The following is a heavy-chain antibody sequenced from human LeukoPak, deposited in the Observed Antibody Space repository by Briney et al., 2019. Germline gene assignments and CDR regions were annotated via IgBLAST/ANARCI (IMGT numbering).Heavy chain of an antibody. CDR1: GGSVSRSNW. CDR2: IHHSGST. V-gene: IGHV4-4*02. D-gene: IGHD2-15*01. J-gene: IGHJ4*02. Sequence: PSETLSLTCAVSGGSVSRSNWWNWVRQPPGKGLEWIGEIHHSGSTNYNPSLKSRVTISVDTSMNQFSLRLSSVTAADTAVYYCARQHPSGRGSGLDYWGQGTLVTVSS. CDR3: ARQHPSGRGSGLDY.